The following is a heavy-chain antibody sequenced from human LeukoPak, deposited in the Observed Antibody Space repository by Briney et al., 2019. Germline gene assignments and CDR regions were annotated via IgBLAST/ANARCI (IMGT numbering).Heavy chain of an antibody. CDR2: IYYSGST. J-gene: IGHJ4*02. V-gene: IGHV4-39*01. CDR3: ASLYSSGWNYFDY. D-gene: IGHD6-19*01. Sequence: PSETLSLTCSVSGGSISSRSYYWGWIRQPPGKGLEWIVSIYYSGSTYYNPSLRSRLTISVDTSKNQFSLKLTSVTAADTAVYYCASLYSSGWNYFDYWGQGTLVTVSS. CDR1: GGSISSRSYY.